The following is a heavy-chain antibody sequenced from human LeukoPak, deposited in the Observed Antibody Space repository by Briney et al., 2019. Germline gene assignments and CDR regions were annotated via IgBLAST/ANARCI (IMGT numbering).Heavy chain of an antibody. D-gene: IGHD5-24*01. J-gene: IGHJ6*03. CDR2: IYHSGST. V-gene: IGHV4-38-2*02. Sequence: PSETLSLTCTVSGYSISSGYYWGWIRQPPGKGLEWIGSIYHSGSTYYNPSLKSRVTISVDTSKNQFSLKLSSVTAADTAVYYCARGHGDGYNSYYYYMDVWGKGTTVTVSS. CDR1: GYSISSGYY. CDR3: ARGHGDGYNSYYYYMDV.